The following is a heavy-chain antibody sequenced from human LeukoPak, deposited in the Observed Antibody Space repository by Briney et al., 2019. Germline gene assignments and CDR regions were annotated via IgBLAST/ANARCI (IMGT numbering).Heavy chain of an antibody. CDR2: INHSGST. Sequence: SETLSLTCAVYGGSFSGYYWSWIRQPPGKGLEWIGEINHSGSTNYNPSLKSRATISVDTSKNQFSLKLSSVTAADTAVYYCARDRIVGATTYFDYWGQGTLVTVSS. CDR1: GGSFSGYY. CDR3: ARDRIVGATTYFDY. J-gene: IGHJ4*02. V-gene: IGHV4-34*01. D-gene: IGHD1-26*01.